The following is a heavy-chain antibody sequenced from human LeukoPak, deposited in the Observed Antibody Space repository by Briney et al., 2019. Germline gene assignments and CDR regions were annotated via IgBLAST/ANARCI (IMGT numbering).Heavy chain of an antibody. Sequence: SGPTLVNPTQTLTLTCTFSGFSLSASGVGVGWIRQPPGKALEWLALIYWDDDKRYSPSLKSRLTITKDTFKNQVVLTMTNMDPVDTATYYCAFGAWFGELFSWFAPWGQGTLVTVSS. D-gene: IGHD3-10*01. J-gene: IGHJ5*02. CDR1: GFSLSASGVG. CDR3: AFGAWFGELFSWFAP. CDR2: IYWDDDK. V-gene: IGHV2-5*02.